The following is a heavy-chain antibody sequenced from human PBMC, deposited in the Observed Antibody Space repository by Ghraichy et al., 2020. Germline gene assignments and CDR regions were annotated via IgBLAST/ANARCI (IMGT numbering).Heavy chain of an antibody. V-gene: IGHV4-38-2*01. Sequence: SETLSLTCAVSGYSISSGYYWGWIRQPPGKGLEWIGSIYHSGSTYYNPSLKSRVTISVDTSKNQFSLKLSSVTAADTAVYYCARVRKVLLWFREPYYFDYWGQGTLVTVSS. CDR2: IYHSGST. CDR1: GYSISSGYY. D-gene: IGHD3-10*01. CDR3: ARVRKVLLWFREPYYFDY. J-gene: IGHJ4*02.